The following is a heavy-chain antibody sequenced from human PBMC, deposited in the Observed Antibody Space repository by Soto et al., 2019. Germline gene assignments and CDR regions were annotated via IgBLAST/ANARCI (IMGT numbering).Heavy chain of an antibody. V-gene: IGHV4-39*01. CDR3: ARHNTYYYDSSGLDY. D-gene: IGHD3-22*01. Sequence: ETLSLTCTVSGGSISSSSYYWGWIRQPPGKGLEWIGSIYYSGSTYYNPSLKSRVTISVDTSKNQFSLKLSSVTAADTAVYYCARHNTYYYDSSGLDYWGQGTLVTVSS. CDR2: IYYSGST. J-gene: IGHJ4*02. CDR1: GGSISSSSYY.